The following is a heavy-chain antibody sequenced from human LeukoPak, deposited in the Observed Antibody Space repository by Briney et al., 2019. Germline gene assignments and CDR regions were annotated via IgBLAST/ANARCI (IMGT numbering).Heavy chain of an antibody. J-gene: IGHJ6*02. V-gene: IGHV4-59*12. Sequence: SETLSLTCTVSGGSISSYYWSWIRQPPGKGLEWIGYIYYSGSTNYNPSLKSRVTISVDTSKNQFSLKLSSVTAADTAVYYCARGRLLDCSSTSCRGRYYYYGMDVWGQGTTVTVSS. CDR2: IYYSGST. CDR3: ARGRLLDCSSTSCRGRYYYYGMDV. D-gene: IGHD2-2*01. CDR1: GGSISSYY.